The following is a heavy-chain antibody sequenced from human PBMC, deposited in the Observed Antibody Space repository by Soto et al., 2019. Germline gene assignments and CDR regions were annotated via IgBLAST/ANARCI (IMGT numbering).Heavy chain of an antibody. V-gene: IGHV3-21*01. CDR1: GFTFSSYS. D-gene: IGHD2-2*01. Sequence: GGSLRLSCAASGFTFSSYSMNWVRQAPGKGLEWVSSISSSSSYIYYADSVKGRFTISRDNAKNSLYLQMNSLRAEDTAVYYCARPPLSVPYYYYYYMDVWGKGTTVTVSS. CDR2: ISSSSSYI. CDR3: ARPPLSVPYYYYYYMDV. J-gene: IGHJ6*03.